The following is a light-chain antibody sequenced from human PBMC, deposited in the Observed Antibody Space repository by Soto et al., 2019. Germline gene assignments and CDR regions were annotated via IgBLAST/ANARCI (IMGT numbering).Light chain of an antibody. V-gene: IGKV3-15*01. Sequence: EIVMTQSPASLSVSPGERATLSCRASQSVSNNLAWYQQKPGQAPRLLIYYASTRATGIPARFSGSGSGTEFTLTISSLQSEDFALYYCQQYNNWPPITFGQGTRLEIK. CDR2: YAS. J-gene: IGKJ5*01. CDR1: QSVSNN. CDR3: QQYNNWPPIT.